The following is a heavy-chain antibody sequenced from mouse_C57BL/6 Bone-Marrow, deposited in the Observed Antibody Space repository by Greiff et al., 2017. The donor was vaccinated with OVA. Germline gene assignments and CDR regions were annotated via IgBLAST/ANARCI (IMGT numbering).Heavy chain of an antibody. Sequence: EVKLMESGGGLVKPGGSLKLSCAASGFTFSSYAMSWVRQTPEKRLEWVATISDGGSYTYYPDNVKGRFTISRDNAKNNLYLQMSHLKSEDTAMYYCARGLCAMDYWGQGTSVTVSS. CDR1: GFTFSSYA. V-gene: IGHV5-4*03. D-gene: IGHD1-1*02. CDR3: ARGLCAMDY. CDR2: ISDGGSYT. J-gene: IGHJ4*01.